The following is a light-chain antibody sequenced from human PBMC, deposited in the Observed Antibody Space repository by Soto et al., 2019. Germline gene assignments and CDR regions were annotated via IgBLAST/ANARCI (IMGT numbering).Light chain of an antibody. CDR2: EVS. V-gene: IGLV2-14*01. J-gene: IGLJ1*01. Sequence: QSVLTQPASVSGSPGQSITISCTGTSSDVGGYNYVSWYQQHPGKAPKLMIYEVSNRPSGVSNRFSGSKSGNTASLTISGLQAEDEDDYYGSSYTSSSTLNVFGTGTKLTVL. CDR3: SSYTSSSTLNV. CDR1: SSDVGGYNY.